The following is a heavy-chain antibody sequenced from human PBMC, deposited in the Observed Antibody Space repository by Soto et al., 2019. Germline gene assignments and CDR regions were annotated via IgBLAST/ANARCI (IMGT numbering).Heavy chain of an antibody. V-gene: IGHV1-18*01. Sequence: QAQLVQSGAEVKKPGVSVKVSCRASGYTFSSYGYAWVRQAPGQGLEWMGWISAYNGDTNYAQKFKDRVTLTTDTSTTTAYMELRNLGSDDTAVYYCARSGAYCTSITCLFDSFWGLGTLVTVSS. CDR2: ISAYNGDT. CDR1: GYTFSSYG. J-gene: IGHJ1*01. D-gene: IGHD2-8*01. CDR3: ARSGAYCTSITCLFDSF.